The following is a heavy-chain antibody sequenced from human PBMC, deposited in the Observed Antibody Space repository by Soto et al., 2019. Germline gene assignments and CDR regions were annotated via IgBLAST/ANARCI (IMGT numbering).Heavy chain of an antibody. V-gene: IGHV1-69*10. CDR2: IIPILGIA. D-gene: IGHD2-15*01. Sequence: ASVKVSCKASGGTFSSYAISWVRQAPGQGLEWMGGIIPILGIANYAQKFQGRVTITADKSTSTAYMELSSLRSEDTAVYYCARGYCSGGSCYENWFDPWGQGTLVTVSS. CDR1: GGTFSSYA. CDR3: ARGYCSGGSCYENWFDP. J-gene: IGHJ5*02.